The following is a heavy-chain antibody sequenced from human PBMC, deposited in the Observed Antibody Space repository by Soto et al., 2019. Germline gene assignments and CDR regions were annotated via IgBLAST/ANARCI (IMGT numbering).Heavy chain of an antibody. CDR1: GFTFSNYW. Sequence: EEQLVESGGGLVQPGGSLRVSCAASGFTFSNYWMHWVRQVPGKGLVWVSRVNFDGRTTNSADPVNGRFTISRDNGRNTVDLQMNRPRAEGTAVLYRGRGIQTYYGVDVWGQGPTVTVSS. V-gene: IGHV3-74*01. J-gene: IGHJ6*01. CDR2: VNFDGRTT. D-gene: IGHD3-16*01. CDR3: GRGIQTYYGVDV.